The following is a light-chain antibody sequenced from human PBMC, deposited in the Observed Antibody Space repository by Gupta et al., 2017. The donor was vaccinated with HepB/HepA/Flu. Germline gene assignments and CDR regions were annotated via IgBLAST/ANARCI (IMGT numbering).Light chain of an antibody. V-gene: IGLV1-40*01. CDR3: QSFDSSLSGSV. CDR2: GNI. J-gene: IGLJ2*01. Sequence: QSVLTQPPSVSGAPGQRVTISCTGSSSNIGAYDVHWYQQLPGTAPKLLMYGNINRPSGVPDRFSGSKSGTSASLAITGLQAEDEANYYCQSFDSSLSGSVFGGGTKLTVL. CDR1: SSNIGAYD.